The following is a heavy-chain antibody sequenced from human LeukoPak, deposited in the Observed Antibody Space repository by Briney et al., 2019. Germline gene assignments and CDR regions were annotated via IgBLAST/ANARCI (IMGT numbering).Heavy chain of an antibody. CDR1: GFTFSSYD. CDR2: IDTAGDT. Sequence: GGSLRLSCAASGFTFSSYDMHWVRHATGKGLEWVSAIDTAGDTYYPGSVKGRFTISRENARNSLYLQMSSLRAGDTAVYYCARVTSDSSGFAYYFDFWGQGTLVTVSS. CDR3: ARVTSDSSGFAYYFDF. V-gene: IGHV3-13*01. D-gene: IGHD3-22*01. J-gene: IGHJ4*02.